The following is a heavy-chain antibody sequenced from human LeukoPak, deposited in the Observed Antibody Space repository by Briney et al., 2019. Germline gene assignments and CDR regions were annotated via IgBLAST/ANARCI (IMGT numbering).Heavy chain of an antibody. V-gene: IGHV4-39*07. D-gene: IGHD6-13*01. CDR3: ARDAGGYSSTPFDY. CDR1: GGSISSSSYY. Sequence: SETLSLTCTVSGGSISSSSYYWGWIRQPPGRGLEWIGSIYYSGSTYYNPSLKSRVTISVDTSKNQFSLKLSSVTAADTAVYYCARDAGGYSSTPFDYWGQGTLVTVSS. CDR2: IYYSGST. J-gene: IGHJ4*02.